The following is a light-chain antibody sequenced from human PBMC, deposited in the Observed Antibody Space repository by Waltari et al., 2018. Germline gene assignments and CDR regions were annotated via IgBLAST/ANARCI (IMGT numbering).Light chain of an antibody. CDR2: EAS. CDR1: QSISKW. V-gene: IGKV1-5*03. J-gene: IGKJ4*01. CDR3: QQYNSYSLLT. Sequence: DIRMTQSPSTLSASAGDRVIISCRASQSISKWLAWYQQKPGKAPKLLIYEASTLQSGVPSMFSGTGSGTDFTLTSRSLQPDDFATYYCQQYNSYSLLTFGGGTKVEIK.